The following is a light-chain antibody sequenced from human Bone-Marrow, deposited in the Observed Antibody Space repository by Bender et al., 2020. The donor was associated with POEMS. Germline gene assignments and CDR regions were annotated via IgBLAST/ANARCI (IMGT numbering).Light chain of an antibody. CDR2: SNN. V-gene: IGLV1-40*01. Sequence: QSVLTQPPSASGTPGQRVTISCSGGSSNVGAGFDVHWYQQLPGRAPRILIYSNNHRASGVPDRFSGSKSGTSASLAITGLQAEDEAEYFCQSFDTSQWVFGGGTKLTVL. J-gene: IGLJ3*02. CDR1: SSNVGAGFD. CDR3: QSFDTSQWV.